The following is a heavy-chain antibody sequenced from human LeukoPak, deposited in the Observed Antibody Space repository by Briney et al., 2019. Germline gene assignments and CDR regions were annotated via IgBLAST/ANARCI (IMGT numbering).Heavy chain of an antibody. Sequence: SETLPLTCTVSGGSISSYYWSWIRQPPGKGLEWIGYIYYSGSTNYNPSLKSRVTISVDTSKNQFSLKLSSVTAADTAVYYCAGIVVANDAFDIWGQGTMVTVSS. D-gene: IGHD3-22*01. CDR1: GGSISSYY. J-gene: IGHJ3*02. CDR3: AGIVVANDAFDI. CDR2: IYYSGST. V-gene: IGHV4-59*01.